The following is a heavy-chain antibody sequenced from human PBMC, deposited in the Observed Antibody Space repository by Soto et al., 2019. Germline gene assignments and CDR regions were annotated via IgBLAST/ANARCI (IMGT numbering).Heavy chain of an antibody. CDR2: MNPNSGKT. V-gene: IGHV1-8*01. CDR3: ARGVRVYGYGMDV. J-gene: IGHJ6*02. Sequence: ASVKVSCKASGYTXTSXDINWVRQAPGQGLEWMGWMNPNSGKTGYVQNFQGRVTMTMNTSINTAYVELSSLRSDDTAVYYCARGVRVYGYGMDVWGQGTTVTVSS. D-gene: IGHD2-8*01. CDR1: GYTXTSXD.